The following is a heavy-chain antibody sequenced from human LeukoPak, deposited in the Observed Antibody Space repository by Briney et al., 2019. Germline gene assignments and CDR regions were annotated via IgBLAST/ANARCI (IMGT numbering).Heavy chain of an antibody. J-gene: IGHJ3*02. Sequence: SGTLSLTCTVSGDSINSTSSYWGWIRQPPGKGLEWIGTIDYSGSTYYNPSFKSRVTISVDTSKNHFSLKLTSVTATDTTVYYCARHDSGYHLGAFNIWGQGTMVTVSS. V-gene: IGHV4-39*01. CDR2: IDYSGST. CDR1: GDSINSTSSY. CDR3: ARHDSGYHLGAFNI. D-gene: IGHD5-12*01.